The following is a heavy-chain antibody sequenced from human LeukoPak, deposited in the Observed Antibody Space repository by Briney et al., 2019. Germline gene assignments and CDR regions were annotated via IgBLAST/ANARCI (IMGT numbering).Heavy chain of an antibody. D-gene: IGHD4-23*01. CDR3: ARDLSGYGGNSAVY. V-gene: IGHV3-21*01. CDR2: ISSSSSYI. Sequence: PGGSLRLSCAASGFTFSSYSMNWVRQAPGKGLEWVSSISSSSSYIYYADSVKGRFTISRDNAKNSLCLQMNSLRAEDTAVYYCARDLSGYGGNSAVYWGQGTLVTVSS. J-gene: IGHJ4*02. CDR1: GFTFSSYS.